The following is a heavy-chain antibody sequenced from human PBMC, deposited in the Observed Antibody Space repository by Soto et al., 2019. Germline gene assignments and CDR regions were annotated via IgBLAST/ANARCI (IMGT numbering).Heavy chain of an antibody. CDR3: ARDWDCSGGSCYQH. CDR1: GYTFTSYG. D-gene: IGHD2-15*01. CDR2: ISAYNGNT. Sequence: VASVKVSCKASGYTFTSYGISWVRQAPGQGLEWMGWISAYNGNTNYAQKLQGRVTMTTDTSTSTAYMELRSLRSDDTAVYYCARDWDCSGGSCYQHWGQGTLVTVSS. V-gene: IGHV1-18*01. J-gene: IGHJ1*01.